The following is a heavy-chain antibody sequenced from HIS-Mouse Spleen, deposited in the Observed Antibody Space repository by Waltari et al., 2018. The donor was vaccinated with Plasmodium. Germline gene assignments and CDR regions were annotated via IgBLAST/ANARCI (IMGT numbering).Heavy chain of an antibody. J-gene: IGHJ4*02. Sequence: QVTLRESGPALVKPTQTLTLTCTFSGFSLSTSGMSVSWLRQPPGTALEWLARIDWDDDKYYSTSLKTRLTISKDTSKNQVVLTMTNMDPVDTATYYCARHKKRGQLVRGYFDYWGQGTLVTVSS. D-gene: IGHD6-6*01. CDR3: ARHKKRGQLVRGYFDY. CDR1: GFSLSTSGMS. V-gene: IGHV2-70*15. CDR2: IDWDDDK.